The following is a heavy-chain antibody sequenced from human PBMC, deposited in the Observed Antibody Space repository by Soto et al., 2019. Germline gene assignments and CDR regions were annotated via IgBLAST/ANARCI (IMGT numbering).Heavy chain of an antibody. CDR3: AREWNPLNWFDP. J-gene: IGHJ5*02. Sequence: PGGSLRLSCSASGFTFSSYSMNWVRQAPGKGLEWVSYISSSSSTIYYADSVKGRFTISRDNAKNSLYLQMNSLRDEDTAVYYCAREWNPLNWFDPWGQGTLVTVSS. CDR1: GFTFSSYS. D-gene: IGHD1-1*01. CDR2: ISSSSSTI. V-gene: IGHV3-48*02.